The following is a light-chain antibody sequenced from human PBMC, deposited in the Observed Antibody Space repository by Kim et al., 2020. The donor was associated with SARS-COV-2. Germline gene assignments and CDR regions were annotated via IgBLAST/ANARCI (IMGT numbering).Light chain of an antibody. CDR1: SSDVGSYNL. J-gene: IGLJ2*01. CDR3: CSYAGSSTTV. V-gene: IGLV2-23*02. CDR2: EVS. Sequence: QSALTQPASVSGSPGQSITISCTGTSSDVGSYNLVSWYQQHPGKAPKLMIYEVSKRPSGVSDRFSGSKSATTASLTISGLQAEDEADYYCCSYAGSSTTVFGGGTQLT.